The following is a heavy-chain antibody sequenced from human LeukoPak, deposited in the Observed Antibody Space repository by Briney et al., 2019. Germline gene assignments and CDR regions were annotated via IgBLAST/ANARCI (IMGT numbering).Heavy chain of an antibody. J-gene: IGHJ4*02. CDR1: GFSLSGYW. V-gene: IGHV3-7*03. D-gene: IGHD1-1*01. CDR2: IKEDGSRR. Sequence: GGSLRLSCTASGFSLSGYWMSWVRQAPGKGPEWLANIKEDGSRRYYSESVRGRFTISRGNSENSLYLQMNSLRAEDTAVYYCATHWRGRWGQGTLVTVSS. CDR3: ATHWRGR.